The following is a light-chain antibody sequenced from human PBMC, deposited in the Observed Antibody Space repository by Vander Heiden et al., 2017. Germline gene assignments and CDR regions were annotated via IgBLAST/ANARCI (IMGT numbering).Light chain of an antibody. J-gene: IGKJ1*01. CDR1: PSVTTN. CDR3: HQYDAWPPWT. CDR2: AAS. Sequence: DIVMTQSPATLSVSPGERATLSCRASPSVTTNLAWYQQKPGQAPRLLIYAASIRATGIPARFSGSGSGTEFTLTITSLQSEDFGVYYCHQYDAWPPWTFGQGTKVEIK. V-gene: IGKV3D-15*01.